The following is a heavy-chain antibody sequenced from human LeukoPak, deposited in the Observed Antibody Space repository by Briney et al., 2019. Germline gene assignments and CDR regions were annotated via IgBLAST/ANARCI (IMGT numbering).Heavy chain of an antibody. D-gene: IGHD3-16*01. CDR1: GDSISSSSYY. J-gene: IGHJ4*02. CDR3: ARGWGIMEPVGY. V-gene: IGHV4-39*07. Sequence: SETLSLTCTVSGDSISSSSYYWGWIRQPPGKGLEWIGSIYYSGSTYYNPSLKSRVTISVDTSKNQFSLKLSSVTAADTAVYYCARGWGIMEPVGYWGQGTLVTVSS. CDR2: IYYSGST.